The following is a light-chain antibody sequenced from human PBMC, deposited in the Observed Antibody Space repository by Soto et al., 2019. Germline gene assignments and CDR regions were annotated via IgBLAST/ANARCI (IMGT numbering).Light chain of an antibody. Sequence: EIVMTQSPATLSVSPGERATLSCRASHSVSSNLAWYQQKPGQAPRLLIYGASTRATGIPARFSGSGSGTECTLTISSLQSEDFAVYDWQHSNNWPPWTFGQGTKVEIK. V-gene: IGKV3-15*01. CDR3: QHSNNWPPWT. J-gene: IGKJ1*01. CDR2: GAS. CDR1: HSVSSN.